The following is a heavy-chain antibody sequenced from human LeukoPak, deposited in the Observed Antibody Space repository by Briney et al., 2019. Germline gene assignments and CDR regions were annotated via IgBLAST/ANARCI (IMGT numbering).Heavy chain of an antibody. D-gene: IGHD2-2*01. CDR3: ARGGVPAATPYYYYGMDV. CDR1: GGTFSSYA. Sequence: GASVKVSCKASGGTFSSYAISWVRQAPGQELEWMGGIIPIFGTANYAQKFQGRVTITANESTSTAYMELSSLRSKDTAVYYCARGGVPAATPYYYYGMDVWGKGTTVTVSS. J-gene: IGHJ6*04. V-gene: IGHV1-69*13. CDR2: IIPIFGTA.